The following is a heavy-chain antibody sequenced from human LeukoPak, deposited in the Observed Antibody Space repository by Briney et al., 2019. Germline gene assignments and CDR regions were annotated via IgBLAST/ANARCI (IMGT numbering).Heavy chain of an antibody. J-gene: IGHJ3*02. V-gene: IGHV3-49*03. CDR2: IRSKAYGGTT. CDR1: GFTFGDYA. CDR3: TTASDYYDDDAFDI. Sequence: GGSLRLSCTASGFTFGDYAMSWFRQAPGKGLEWVGFIRSKAYGGTTENAASVKGRFSISRDDSKSIAYLQMSSLKTEDTAVYYCTTASDYYDDDAFDIWGQGTMVTVSS. D-gene: IGHD3-22*01.